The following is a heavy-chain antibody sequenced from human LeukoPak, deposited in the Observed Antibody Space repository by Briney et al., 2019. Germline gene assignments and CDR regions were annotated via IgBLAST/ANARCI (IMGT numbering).Heavy chain of an antibody. D-gene: IGHD4-11*01. V-gene: IGHV3-66*02. Sequence: GGSLRLSCAASGFTVSSNYMSWVRQVPGKGLEWVSVIYSGGSTYYADSVKGRFTISRDNSKNTLYPQMNSLRPEDTAVYYCAREGNDYTNYGVSYWGQGTLVTVSS. CDR2: IYSGGST. CDR1: GFTVSSNY. J-gene: IGHJ4*02. CDR3: AREGNDYTNYGVSY.